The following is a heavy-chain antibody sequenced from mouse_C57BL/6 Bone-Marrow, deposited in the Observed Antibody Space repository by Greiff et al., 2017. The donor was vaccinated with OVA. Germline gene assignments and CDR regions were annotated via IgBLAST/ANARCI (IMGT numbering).Heavy chain of an antibody. J-gene: IGHJ3*01. Sequence: QVQLQQPGAELVKPGASVKLSCKASGYTFTSYWMHWVKQRPGQGLEWIGMIHPNSGSTNYNEKFKSKATLTVDKSSGTAYMQLSSLTSEDSAVYYCAREYYYGSSYVLWGQGTLVTVSA. CDR1: GYTFTSYW. D-gene: IGHD1-1*01. CDR3: AREYYYGSSYVL. V-gene: IGHV1-64*01. CDR2: IHPNSGST.